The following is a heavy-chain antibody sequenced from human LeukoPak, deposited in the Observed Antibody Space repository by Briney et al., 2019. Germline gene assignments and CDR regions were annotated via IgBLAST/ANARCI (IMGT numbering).Heavy chain of an antibody. D-gene: IGHD1-26*01. J-gene: IGHJ3*02. CDR3: VRDLGADACDI. CDR2: IYTSGST. CDR1: GGSLSSYH. Sequence: SETLSLTCTVSGGSLSSYHWSWIRQPAGKGLEWIGRIYTSGSTKYNPSLKSRVTTSVDTSKNQFSLKLSSVTAADTAVYYCVRDLGADACDIWGQGTMVSVSS. V-gene: IGHV4-4*07.